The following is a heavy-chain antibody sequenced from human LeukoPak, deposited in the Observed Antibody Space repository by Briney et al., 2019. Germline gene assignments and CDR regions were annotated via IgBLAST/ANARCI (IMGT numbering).Heavy chain of an antibody. D-gene: IGHD4-17*01. CDR2: INPSGGST. V-gene: IGHV1-46*01. Sequence: ASVKVSCKASGYTFTSYYMHWVRQAPGQGLEWMGIINPSGGSTSYAQKFQGRVTMTRDMSTSTVYMELSSLRSEDTAVYYCARDDYGDYEFKSPWGQGTLVTVSS. CDR3: ARDDYGDYEFKSP. J-gene: IGHJ5*02. CDR1: GYTFTSYY.